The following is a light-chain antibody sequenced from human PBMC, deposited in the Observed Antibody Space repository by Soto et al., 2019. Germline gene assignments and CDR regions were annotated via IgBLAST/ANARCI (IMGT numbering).Light chain of an antibody. CDR2: DVS. Sequence: QSALSQPASVSGSPGQSITIACTGDSGDVGGGYNYVSWYQQHPGKAPKLIIYDVSSRPSGVSNRFSGSNSGNTASLTISGLQAEDESEYYCSSYTPSSTHVIYGGGTKLTVL. J-gene: IGLJ2*01. CDR3: SSYTPSSTHVI. CDR1: SGDVGGGYNY. V-gene: IGLV2-14*03.